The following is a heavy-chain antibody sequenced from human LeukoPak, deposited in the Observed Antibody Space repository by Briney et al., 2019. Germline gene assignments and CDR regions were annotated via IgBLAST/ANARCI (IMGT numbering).Heavy chain of an antibody. V-gene: IGHV6-1*01. J-gene: IGHJ5*02. CDR3: ARLEYYGTGRLYWFET. CDR1: GDTFSGSNVA. CDR2: TYYRSKFYN. D-gene: IGHD3-10*01. Sequence: SQTLSLTCAISGDTFSGSNVAWNWLRQSPSRGLEWLGSTYYRSKFYNDYALSMKSRININADTSKNQFSLQMNSVTPEDTAVYYCARLEYYGTGRLYWFETWGQGTLVTVS.